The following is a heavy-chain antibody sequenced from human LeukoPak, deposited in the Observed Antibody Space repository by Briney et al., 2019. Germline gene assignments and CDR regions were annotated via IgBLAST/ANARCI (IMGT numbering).Heavy chain of an antibody. J-gene: IGHJ5*02. CDR2: ISSSSSYI. CDR1: GFTFSSYS. D-gene: IGHD2-15*01. CDR3: ASMVVAATEGWFDP. Sequence: GGSLRLSCAASGFTFSSYSMNWVRQAPGKGLEWVSSISSSSSYIYYADSVKGRFTISRDNAKNSLYLQMNSLRAEDTAVYYCASMVVAATEGWFDPWGQGTLVTVSS. V-gene: IGHV3-21*01.